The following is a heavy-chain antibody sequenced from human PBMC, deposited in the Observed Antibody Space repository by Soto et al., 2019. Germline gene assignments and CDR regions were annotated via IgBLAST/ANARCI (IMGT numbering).Heavy chain of an antibody. V-gene: IGHV3-48*01. CDR2: ISSSSTTV. CDR1: GFTFSSYS. J-gene: IGHJ4*02. Sequence: GGSLRLSCAASGFTFSSYSMNWVRQAPGKGLEWVSYISSSSTTVYYVESVKGRFTISRDRAKNSLYLQMNSLRAEDTAVYYCARDQSYCSSTSCYQGFDFWGQGTLVTVSS. CDR3: ARDQSYCSSTSCYQGFDF. D-gene: IGHD2-2*01.